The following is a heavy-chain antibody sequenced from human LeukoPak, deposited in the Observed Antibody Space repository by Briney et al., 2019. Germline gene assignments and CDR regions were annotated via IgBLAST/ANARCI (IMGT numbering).Heavy chain of an antibody. D-gene: IGHD1-7*01. Sequence: GASVKVSCKASGYSFTRYAMHWVRQAPGQRLEWMGRINAGNGNTKYSQKFQGRVTITRDTSASTAYMELSSLRSEDTAVYYCARDRDMELRGYYGMDVWGQGTTVTVSS. V-gene: IGHV1-3*01. CDR2: INAGNGNT. CDR1: GYSFTRYA. CDR3: ARDRDMELRGYYGMDV. J-gene: IGHJ6*02.